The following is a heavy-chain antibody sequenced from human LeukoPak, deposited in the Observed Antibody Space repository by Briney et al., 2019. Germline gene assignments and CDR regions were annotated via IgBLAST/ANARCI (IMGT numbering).Heavy chain of an antibody. CDR3: AKEYDILTGYYAFDI. Sequence: GGSLRLSCAASGFTFSSYGMHWVRQAPGKGLEWVTFLRYDGSNKYYADSVKARFTISRDNSKNTLYLQINSLRAEYTAVYYCAKEYDILTGYYAFDIWGQGTMVTVSS. CDR2: LRYDGSNK. CDR1: GFTFSSYG. V-gene: IGHV3-30*02. J-gene: IGHJ3*02. D-gene: IGHD3-9*01.